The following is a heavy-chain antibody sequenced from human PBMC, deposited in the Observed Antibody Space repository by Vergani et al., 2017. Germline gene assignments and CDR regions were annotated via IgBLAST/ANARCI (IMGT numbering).Heavy chain of an antibody. Sequence: QVQLQESGPGLVKPSETLSLTCTVSGGSISSYYWSWIRQPPGKGLEWIGYIYYSGSTNYNPSLKSRVTISVDTSKNQFSLKLSSVTAADTVVYYCARGEAVGAIAYWGQGTLVTVSS. D-gene: IGHD1-26*01. CDR2: IYYSGST. V-gene: IGHV4-59*01. CDR3: ARGEAVGAIAY. J-gene: IGHJ4*02. CDR1: GGSISSYY.